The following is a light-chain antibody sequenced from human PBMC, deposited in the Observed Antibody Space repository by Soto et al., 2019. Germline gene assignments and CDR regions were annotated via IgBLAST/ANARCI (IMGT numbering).Light chain of an antibody. CDR3: QHMRT. J-gene: IGKJ1*01. CDR2: DAS. Sequence: GDRVTITCRASQNINNWIAWYQQKPGKAPKFLIYDASTLESGVPSRFSGSGFGTEFSLTISSLQPDDFGSYYCQHMRTFGQGTKLEMK. V-gene: IGKV1-5*01. CDR1: QNINNW.